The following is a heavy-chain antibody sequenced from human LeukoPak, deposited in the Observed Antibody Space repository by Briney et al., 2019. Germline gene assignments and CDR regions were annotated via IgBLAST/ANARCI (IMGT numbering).Heavy chain of an antibody. CDR1: GFTFSSHS. Sequence: GGSLRLSCAASGFTFSSHSVIWARQAPGKGLEWVSYVSSSGTTTYYADSVKGRFTISRDNGKNLVSLQMNSLRDEDTAVYYCARADRDGNKRFLDWGQGTLVTVSS. J-gene: IGHJ4*02. CDR2: VSSSGTTT. V-gene: IGHV3-48*02. D-gene: IGHD5-24*01. CDR3: ARADRDGNKRFLD.